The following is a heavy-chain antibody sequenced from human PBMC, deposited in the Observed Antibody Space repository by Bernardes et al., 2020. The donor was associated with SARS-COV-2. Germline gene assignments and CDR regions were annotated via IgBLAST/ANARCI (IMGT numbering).Heavy chain of an antibody. J-gene: IGHJ6*03. CDR3: ARDGWNVDGPHQYSYSYYKDV. Sequence: GGSLRLSCAASGFIFSSHSMNWVRQTPGKGLEWVSYISISSSTIYYADSVKGRFTISRDDAKNSVYLQMNSLRVEDTAVYYRARDGWNVDGPHQYSYSYYKDVWGKRATVTVSS. CDR2: ISISSSTI. CDR1: GFIFSSHS. D-gene: IGHD1-1*01. V-gene: IGHV3-48*04.